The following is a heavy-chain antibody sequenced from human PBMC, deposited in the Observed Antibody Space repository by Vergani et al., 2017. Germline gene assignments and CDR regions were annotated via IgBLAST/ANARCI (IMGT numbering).Heavy chain of an antibody. V-gene: IGHV3-23*01. CDR3: AKSSGSYYPVRN. CDR2: INNNGCST. Sequence: QLLESGGGLIQPGGSLRLSCAASGFTFNSYAMTWVRQAPGKGLEWVSGINNNGCSTYYANSVKGRFTISRDNSKNTLYLQMTDLRAEDTATYYCAKSSGSYYPVRNWGQGTLVTVSS. CDR1: GFTFNSYA. J-gene: IGHJ4*02. D-gene: IGHD1-26*01.